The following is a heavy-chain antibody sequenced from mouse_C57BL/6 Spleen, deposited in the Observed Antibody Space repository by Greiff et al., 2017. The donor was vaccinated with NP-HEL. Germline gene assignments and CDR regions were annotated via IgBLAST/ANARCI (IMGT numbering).Heavy chain of an antibody. V-gene: IGHV1-15*01. CDR1: GYTFTDYE. CDR2: IDPETGGT. D-gene: IGHD1-1*01. J-gene: IGHJ3*01. Sequence: VQLQQSGAELVRPGASVTLSCKASGYTFTDYEMHWVKQTPVHGLEWIGAIDPETGGTAYNQKFKGKAILTADKSSSTAYMELRSLTSEDSAVYYCTRDYYGSSYAYWGQGTLVTVSA. CDR3: TRDYYGSSYAY.